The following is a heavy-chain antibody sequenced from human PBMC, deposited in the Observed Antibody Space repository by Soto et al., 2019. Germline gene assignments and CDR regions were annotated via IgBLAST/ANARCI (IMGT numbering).Heavy chain of an antibody. CDR1: GFTFSSYS. Sequence: GGSLRLSCAASGFTFSSYSMNWVRQAPGKGLEWVSYISSSSTIYYADSVKGRFTISRDNAKNSLYLQMNSLRAEDTAVYYCARVKGQQLAFDYWGQGTLVTVSS. CDR2: ISSSSTI. D-gene: IGHD6-13*01. CDR3: ARVKGQQLAFDY. V-gene: IGHV3-48*01. J-gene: IGHJ4*02.